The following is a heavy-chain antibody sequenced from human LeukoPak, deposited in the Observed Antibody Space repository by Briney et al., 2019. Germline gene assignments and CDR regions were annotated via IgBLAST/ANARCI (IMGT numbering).Heavy chain of an antibody. CDR1: GFAFKNFS. V-gene: IGHV3-23*01. CDR3: AKDGAPVYYDSSGMDAFDI. D-gene: IGHD3-22*01. Sequence: QPGGSLRLSCAASGFAFKNFSMNWVRQAPGKGLEWVSAISGSGGSTYYADSVKGRFTISRDNSKNTLYLQMNSLRAEDTAVYYCAKDGAPVYYDSSGMDAFDIWGQGTMVTVSS. J-gene: IGHJ3*02. CDR2: ISGSGGST.